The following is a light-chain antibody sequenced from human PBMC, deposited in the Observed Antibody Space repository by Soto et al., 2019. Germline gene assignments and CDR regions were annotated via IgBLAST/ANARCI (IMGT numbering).Light chain of an antibody. CDR2: TAS. J-gene: IGKJ1*01. V-gene: IGKV3-20*01. Sequence: EIVLTQSPGTLSLSPGERATLSCRASQTVSSNYLAWYQQKPGQAPRLLIYTASSRATGIPDRFSGSGSGTDFTLTISRLEPEDFAVYYCQQYGSSSWTFGQGTNADIK. CDR3: QQYGSSSWT. CDR1: QTVSSNY.